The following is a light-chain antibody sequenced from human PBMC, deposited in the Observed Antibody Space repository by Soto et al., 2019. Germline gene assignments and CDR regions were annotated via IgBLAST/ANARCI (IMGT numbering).Light chain of an antibody. CDR2: GAS. CDR3: QQYNNWLRT. CDR1: QSVSSN. Sequence: IVMTQSSATLSVSPGERATISCRASQSVSSNLAWDQQKPGQAPRLLIYGASTRATGIPARFSGSGSGTELTITISSLQSEDFAVYYCQQYNNWLRTFGQGTKVDNK. V-gene: IGKV3-15*01. J-gene: IGKJ1*01.